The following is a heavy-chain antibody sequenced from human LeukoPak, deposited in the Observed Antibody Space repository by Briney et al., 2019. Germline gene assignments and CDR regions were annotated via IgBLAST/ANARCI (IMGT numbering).Heavy chain of an antibody. Sequence: GGSLRLSCAASGFTFSDYYMSWIRQASGKGLEWVSYISSSSSYTNYADSAKGRFTISRDNAKNSLYLQMNSLRAEDTAVYYCARVYRSSGDSYYFDYWGQGTLVTVSS. D-gene: IGHD6-19*01. CDR3: ARVYRSSGDSYYFDY. CDR1: GFTFSDYY. J-gene: IGHJ4*02. CDR2: ISSSSSYT. V-gene: IGHV3-11*06.